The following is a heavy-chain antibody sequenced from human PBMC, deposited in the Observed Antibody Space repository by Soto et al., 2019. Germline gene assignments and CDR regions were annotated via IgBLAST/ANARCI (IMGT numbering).Heavy chain of an antibody. CDR1: GYNFNRFW. J-gene: IGHJ4*02. V-gene: IGHV5-51*01. D-gene: IGHD2-21*01. Sequence: GKSLSISRKGSGYNFNRFWIGGVRQMNTTGLEWMGVIFPADSDTRYSPSFKGEVTISADKSISTAYLQWRSLKASDTAMYYCVRGTYSAFDHWGQGTLVTVS. CDR3: VRGTYSAFDH. CDR2: IFPADSDT.